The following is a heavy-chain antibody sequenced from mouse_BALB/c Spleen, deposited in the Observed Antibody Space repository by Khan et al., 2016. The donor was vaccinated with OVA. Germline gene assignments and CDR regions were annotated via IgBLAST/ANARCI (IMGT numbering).Heavy chain of an antibody. Sequence: EVQLVESGGGLVKPGGSLKLSCAASGFTFSNYAMSWVRQSPEKRLEWVASISSGDSTYYPDSVKGRFTISRDNARNILYQQMSSLRSEDTAMYXCARDYWFAYWGQGTMVTVSA. CDR1: GFTFSNYA. V-gene: IGHV5-6-5*01. J-gene: IGHJ3*01. CDR2: ISSGDST. CDR3: ARDYWFAY.